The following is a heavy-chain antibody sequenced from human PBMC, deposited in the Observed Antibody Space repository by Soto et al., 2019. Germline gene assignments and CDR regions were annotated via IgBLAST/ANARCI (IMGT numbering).Heavy chain of an antibody. V-gene: IGHV1-18*01. CDR3: AREGEMPHYYYGLDV. CDR2: ISGYNGHT. D-gene: IGHD3-16*01. J-gene: IGHJ6*02. CDR1: GYTFTTYG. Sequence: QVKLVQSGAEVRKPGASVKVSCKASGYTFTTYGISWVRQAPGQGLEWMGWISGYNGHTKYAQKFQGRVTMTTDTSTSTVYMDLRSLRSDDTAVYYCAREGEMPHYYYGLDVWGQGTTVTVSS.